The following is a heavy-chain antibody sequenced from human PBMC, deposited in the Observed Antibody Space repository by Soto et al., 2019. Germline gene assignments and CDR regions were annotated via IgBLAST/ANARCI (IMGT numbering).Heavy chain of an antibody. Sequence: GGSLRLSCAASGFTFSSHGMHWVRQAPGKGLEWVAVIWYDGSNKYYADSVKGRFTISRDNSKDILNLQMNSLRAEDTAVYYCARWGDDKKLSHWGQGTLVTISS. D-gene: IGHD3-16*01. CDR3: ARWGDDKKLSH. CDR1: GFTFSSHG. J-gene: IGHJ4*02. V-gene: IGHV3-33*01. CDR2: IWYDGSNK.